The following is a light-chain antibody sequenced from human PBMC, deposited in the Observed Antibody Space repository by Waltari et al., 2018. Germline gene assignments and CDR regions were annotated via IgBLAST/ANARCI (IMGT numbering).Light chain of an antibody. Sequence: SYVLTQPPSVSVDPGNTATIACGGNNLERKSGHWDQHKPCRTPVEVIYYDTERPSGISERCSGSNSGNTDTLTVSRVEAGDEADYYCQVWDSESDHPVFGGGTKLTVL. CDR3: QVWDSESDHPV. CDR1: NLERKS. J-gene: IGLJ3*02. V-gene: IGLV3-21*04. CDR2: YDT.